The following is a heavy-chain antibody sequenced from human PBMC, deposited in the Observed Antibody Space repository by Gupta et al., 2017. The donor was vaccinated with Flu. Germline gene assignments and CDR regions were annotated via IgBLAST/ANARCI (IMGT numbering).Heavy chain of an antibody. CDR3: ARDHTMLRGATYFDY. D-gene: IGHD3-10*01. V-gene: IGHV1-18*01. CDR2: ISTYDGHT. Sequence: QLQLVQSGAEVKKPPASVKVSCKASGYNVISYGISWMRQAPGQGPEWMGWISTYDGHTNYAQKFQGRVTMTTDTSTSTTYLELRSLRSDDTAVYYCARDHTMLRGATYFDYWGQGTLVTVSS. J-gene: IGHJ4*02. CDR1: GYNVISYG.